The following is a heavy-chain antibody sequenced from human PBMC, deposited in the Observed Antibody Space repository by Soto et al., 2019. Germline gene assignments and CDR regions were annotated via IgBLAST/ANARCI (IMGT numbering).Heavy chain of an antibody. Sequence: EVQLLESGGGLVQPGGSLRLSCAASGLPFSNHAMSWVRQAPGKGLEWVSSISISGGNTYYADSVRGRFTISRDNSKNTLYLHMNSLTAEDTAIYYCANEIRPNDYWGQGTLVTVSS. J-gene: IGHJ4*02. CDR1: GLPFSNHA. CDR3: ANEIRPNDY. V-gene: IGHV3-23*01. CDR2: ISISGGNT. D-gene: IGHD4-17*01.